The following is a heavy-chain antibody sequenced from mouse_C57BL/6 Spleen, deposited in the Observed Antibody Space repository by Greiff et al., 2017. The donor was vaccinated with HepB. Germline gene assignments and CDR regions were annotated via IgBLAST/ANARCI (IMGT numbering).Heavy chain of an antibody. CDR2: IYPGDGDT. CDR3: ARSGLITTVVARGYFDV. J-gene: IGHJ1*03. D-gene: IGHD1-1*01. Sequence: QVQLQQSGAELVKPGASVKISCKASGYAFSSYWMNWVKQRPGKGLEWIGQIYPGDGDTNYNGKFKGKATLTADKSSSTAYMQLSSLTSEDSAVYFCARSGLITTVVARGYFDVWGTGTTVTVSS. V-gene: IGHV1-80*01. CDR1: GYAFSSYW.